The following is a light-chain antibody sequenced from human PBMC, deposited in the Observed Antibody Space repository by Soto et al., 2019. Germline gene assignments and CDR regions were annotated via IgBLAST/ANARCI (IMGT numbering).Light chain of an antibody. V-gene: IGLV1-51*01. CDR2: DND. CDR3: GTWDSGLSVVL. Sequence: QSVLTQPPSISAAPGQMVTISCSGSSSNIGNNYVSWYQQLPGTAPKLLISDNDNRPSGIPDRFSGSKSGTSATLDITGLQTGDEADYYCGTWDSGLSVVLFGGGTKLTVL. J-gene: IGLJ2*01. CDR1: SSNIGNNY.